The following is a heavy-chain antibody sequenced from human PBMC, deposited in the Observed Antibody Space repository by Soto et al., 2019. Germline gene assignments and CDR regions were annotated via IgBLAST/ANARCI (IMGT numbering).Heavy chain of an antibody. D-gene: IGHD1-26*01. V-gene: IGHV1-69*06. CDR2: IIPMFGTA. CDR1: GGTFSSYA. CDR3: ARPEKVVGATPYYYGMDV. Sequence: QVQLVQSGAEVTKPGSSVKVSCKASGGTFSSYAISWVRQATGQGLEWRGGIIPMFGTANYAHKFQGRVTITADKATSTAYMELSSLRSEDTAEYYCARPEKVVGATPYYYGMDVWGQGTTVTVSS. J-gene: IGHJ6*02.